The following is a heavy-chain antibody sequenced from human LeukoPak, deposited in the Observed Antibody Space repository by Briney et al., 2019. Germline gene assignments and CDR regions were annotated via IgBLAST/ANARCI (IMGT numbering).Heavy chain of an antibody. D-gene: IGHD2-8*01. Sequence: ASVTVSCKVSGYTLTELSMHWVRQAPGKGLEWMGGFDPEDGETIYAQKFQGRVTMTEDTSTDTAYMELSSLRSEDTAVYYCATGRIMVYAYDFDYWGQGTLVTVSS. CDR3: ATGRIMVYAYDFDY. V-gene: IGHV1-24*01. J-gene: IGHJ4*02. CDR2: FDPEDGET. CDR1: GYTLTELS.